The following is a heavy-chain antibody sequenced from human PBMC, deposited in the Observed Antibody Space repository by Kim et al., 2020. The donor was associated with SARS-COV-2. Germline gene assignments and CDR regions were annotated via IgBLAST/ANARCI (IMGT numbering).Heavy chain of an antibody. Sequence: SNTDPVKGRFTISRDTPKDEMYLQMNNLRAVDTGVYYCARGPRLKWKIDYWGQGTLVTVSS. CDR3: ARGPRLKWKIDY. V-gene: IGHV3-48*03. D-gene: IGHD1-20*01. J-gene: IGHJ4*02.